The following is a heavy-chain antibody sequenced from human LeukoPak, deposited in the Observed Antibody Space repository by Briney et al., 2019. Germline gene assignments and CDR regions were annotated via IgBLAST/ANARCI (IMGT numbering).Heavy chain of an antibody. V-gene: IGHV3-30*02. CDR2: IRYDGSNK. D-gene: IGHD2/OR15-2a*01. CDR3: ARDGNMMTDAFDI. J-gene: IGHJ3*02. Sequence: GGSLRLSCAASGFTFSSYGMHWVRQAPGKGLEWVAFIRYDGSNKYYADSVKGRFTISRDNSKNTLYLQMNSLRAEDTAVYYCARDGNMMTDAFDIWGQGTMVTVSS. CDR1: GFTFSSYG.